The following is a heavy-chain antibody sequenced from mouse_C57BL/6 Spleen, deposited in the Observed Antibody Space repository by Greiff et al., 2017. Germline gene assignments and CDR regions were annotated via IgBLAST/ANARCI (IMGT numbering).Heavy chain of an antibody. CDR3: ARERDFYFDY. V-gene: IGHV3-6*01. CDR2: ISYDGSN. CDR1: GYSITSGYY. J-gene: IGHJ2*01. Sequence: EVKLVASGPGLVKPSQSLSLTCSVTGYSITSGYYWNWIRQFQGNKLEWMGYISYDGSNNYNPSLKNRSSITRDTSKNQLFLKLNSVTTEDTATYYCARERDFYFDYWGQGTTLTVSS.